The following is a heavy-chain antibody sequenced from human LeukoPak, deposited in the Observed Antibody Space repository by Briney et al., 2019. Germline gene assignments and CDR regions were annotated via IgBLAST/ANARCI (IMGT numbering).Heavy chain of an antibody. CDR2: IIPIFGIA. CDR1: GGTFSSYA. Sequence: SVKVSCKASGGTFSSYAISWVRQAPGQGLEWMGRIIPIFGIANYAQKFQGRVTITADKSTSTAYLELSSLRSEDTAVYYCARVSDLDYYDSSGPNWFDPWGQGTLVTVSS. V-gene: IGHV1-69*04. D-gene: IGHD3-22*01. J-gene: IGHJ5*02. CDR3: ARVSDLDYYDSSGPNWFDP.